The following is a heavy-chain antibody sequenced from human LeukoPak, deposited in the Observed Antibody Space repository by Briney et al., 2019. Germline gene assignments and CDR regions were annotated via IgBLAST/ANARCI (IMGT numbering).Heavy chain of an antibody. Sequence: PGGSLRLSCAASGFTFSSYGMTWVRQAPGKGLEWVSTISGSGAGTYYADSVKGRFTISRDNSKNTLYLQMNSLRAEDTAVYYCASTGYSSSWYNAFDIWGQGTMVTVSS. CDR3: ASTGYSSSWYNAFDI. D-gene: IGHD6-13*01. CDR2: ISGSGAGT. V-gene: IGHV3-23*01. CDR1: GFTFSSYG. J-gene: IGHJ3*02.